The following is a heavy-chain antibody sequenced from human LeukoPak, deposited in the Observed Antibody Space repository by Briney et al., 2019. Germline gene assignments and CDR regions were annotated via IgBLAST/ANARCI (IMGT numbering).Heavy chain of an antibody. CDR2: ISSSSSYI. CDR3: ASFGYYDILTGPNYFDY. CDR1: GFTFSSYS. J-gene: IGHJ4*02. V-gene: IGHV3-21*01. Sequence: GGSLRLSCAASGFTFSSYSMNWVRQAPGKGLEWVSSISSSSSYIYYADSVKGRFTISRDNAKNSLYLQMNSLRAEDTAVYYCASFGYYDILTGPNYFDYWGQGTLVTVSS. D-gene: IGHD3-9*01.